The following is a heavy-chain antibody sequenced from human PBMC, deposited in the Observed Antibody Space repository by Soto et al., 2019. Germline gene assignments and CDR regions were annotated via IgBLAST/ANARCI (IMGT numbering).Heavy chain of an antibody. CDR1: GFTFSSYV. CDR2: ISGSGGST. Sequence: GGSLRLSCAASGFTFSSYVMSWVRQAPGKGLEWVSAISGSGGSTYYADSVKGRFTISRDNSKNTLYLQMNSLRAEDTAVYYCAKGGYIWGSYRSPDYWGQGTLVTVSS. J-gene: IGHJ4*02. V-gene: IGHV3-23*01. D-gene: IGHD3-16*02. CDR3: AKGGYIWGSYRSPDY.